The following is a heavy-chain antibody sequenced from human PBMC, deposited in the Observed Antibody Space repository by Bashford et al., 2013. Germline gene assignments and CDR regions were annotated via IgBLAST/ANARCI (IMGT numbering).Heavy chain of an antibody. CDR1: GFSFSYYD. Sequence: GSLRLSCAASGFSFSYYDMHWVRQAPGKGLEWVALIRYDGSETYYVDSVKGRFTISRDNSKNTLYLQMNSLRSEDTGVYYCANTRLPFRQRHLLDSWGQGTLVTVSS. D-gene: IGHD3-3*02. J-gene: IGHJ4*02. V-gene: IGHV3-30*02. CDR3: ANTRLPFRQRHLLDS. CDR2: IRYDGSET.